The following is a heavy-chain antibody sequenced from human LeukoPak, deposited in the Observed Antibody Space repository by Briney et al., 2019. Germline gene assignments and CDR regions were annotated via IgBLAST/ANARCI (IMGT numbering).Heavy chain of an antibody. CDR2: INHSGST. Sequence: TSETLSLTCAVYGGSFSGYYWSWIRQPPGKGLEWIGEINHSGSTNYNPSLKSRVTTSVDTSKNQFSLKLSSVTAADTAVYYCARGHLRYYYGSGYYMDVWGKGTTVTISS. D-gene: IGHD3-10*01. V-gene: IGHV4-34*01. CDR1: GGSFSGYY. J-gene: IGHJ6*03. CDR3: ARGHLRYYYGSGYYMDV.